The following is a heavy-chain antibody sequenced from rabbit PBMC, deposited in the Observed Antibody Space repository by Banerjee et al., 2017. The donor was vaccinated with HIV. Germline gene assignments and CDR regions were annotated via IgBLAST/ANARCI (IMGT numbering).Heavy chain of an antibody. Sequence: QEPLVESGGGLVPPGASLTLSCQASGFSFRTQSVLCWVRQAPGKGLEWIACINTSSGNTVYASWAKGRFTISKTSSTTVTLQMTSLTAADTATYFCARDLGGVIGWNFNLWGPGTLITVS. CDR2: INTSSGNT. CDR1: GFSFRTQSV. D-gene: IGHD1-1*01. J-gene: IGHJ4*01. V-gene: IGHV1S45*01. CDR3: ARDLGGVIGWNFNL.